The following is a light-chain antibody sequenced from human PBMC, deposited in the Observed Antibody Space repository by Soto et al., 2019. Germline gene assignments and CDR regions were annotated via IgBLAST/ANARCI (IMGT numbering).Light chain of an antibody. J-gene: IGKJ3*01. V-gene: IGKV1-39*01. CDR3: QHSYCTLCT. CDR1: QSLSSY. CDR2: PAS. Sequence: DIQMTQSPSSLYASVGDRVTITCPASQSLSSYLNWYQQKPGQAPKLLIYPASSLQSGVPSRVSGSGSGTYFTLTISSLPTEDFAAYYCQHSYCTLCTISPGPIVYIK.